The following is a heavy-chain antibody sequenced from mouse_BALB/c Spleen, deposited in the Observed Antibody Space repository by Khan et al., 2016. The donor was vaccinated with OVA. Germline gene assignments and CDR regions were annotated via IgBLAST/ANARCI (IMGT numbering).Heavy chain of an antibody. V-gene: IGHV2-2*02. Sequence: QVQLKESGPGLVQPSQSLSITCTVSGFSLTNYSLHWVRQSPGKGLEWLGVIWRAGSTDYNAAFISRLTIRKDNSRSQVFCKMNSLQPNDTAIYYCARRGYDYGRGALFAYWGQGTLVTVSA. CDR2: IWRAGST. CDR1: GFSLTNYS. D-gene: IGHD2-4*01. J-gene: IGHJ3*01. CDR3: ARRGYDYGRGALFAY.